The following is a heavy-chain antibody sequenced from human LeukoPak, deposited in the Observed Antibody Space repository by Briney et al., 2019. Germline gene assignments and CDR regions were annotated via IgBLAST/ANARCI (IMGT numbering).Heavy chain of an antibody. CDR3: ARAPLCSSTSCYLPTGGWFDP. D-gene: IGHD2-2*01. V-gene: IGHV4-38-2*02. Sequence: PSETLSLTCTVSGYSISSGYYWGWIRQPPGKGLEWIGSIYHSGSTYYNPSLKSRVTISVDTSKNQFSLKLSSVTAADTAVYYCARAPLCSSTSCYLPTGGWFDPWGQGTLVTVSS. CDR1: GYSISSGYY. CDR2: IYHSGST. J-gene: IGHJ5*02.